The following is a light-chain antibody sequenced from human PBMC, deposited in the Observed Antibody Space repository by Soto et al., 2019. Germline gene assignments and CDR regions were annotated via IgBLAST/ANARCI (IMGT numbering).Light chain of an antibody. V-gene: IGLV1-40*01. J-gene: IGLJ2*01. CDR3: QSYDITLSGVV. CDR2: GNN. Sequence: QSVLTQPPSVSGAPGQRVTLSFTGNSSNIGAGYGVHWYQQLPGTAPKLLIYGNNNRPSGVPDRFSGSKSGTSASLAITGLQAEDEADYYCQSYDITLSGVVFGGGTKVTVL. CDR1: SSNIGAGYG.